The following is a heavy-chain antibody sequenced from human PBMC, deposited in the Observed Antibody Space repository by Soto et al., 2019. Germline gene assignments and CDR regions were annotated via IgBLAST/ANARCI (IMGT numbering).Heavy chain of an antibody. V-gene: IGHV1-46*03. J-gene: IGHJ1*01. CDR1: GYTFTSYY. Sequence: QVQLVQSGAEVKKPGASVKVSCKASGYTFTSYYMHWVRQAPGQGLEWMGIINPSGGSTSYAQKFQCRVTMTRDTSTSTVYMELSSLRSEDTAVYYCARGDDYGDYASAEYFQHWGQGTLVTVSS. D-gene: IGHD4-17*01. CDR3: ARGDDYGDYASAEYFQH. CDR2: INPSGGST.